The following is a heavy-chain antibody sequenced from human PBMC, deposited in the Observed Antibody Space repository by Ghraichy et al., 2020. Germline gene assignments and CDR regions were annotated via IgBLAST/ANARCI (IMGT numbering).Heavy chain of an antibody. CDR1: GGSISTYY. CDR3: ARYSSGSYYKKLYYFDY. Sequence: SQTLSLTCTVSGGSISTYYWSWVRQPPGKGLEWIGYIDYTGSTNYNPSLKSRVTISVDTSKNQFSLKLSFVTAADTAVYYCARYSSGSYYKKLYYFDYWGQGTLVTVSS. D-gene: IGHD1-26*01. V-gene: IGHV4-59*01. CDR2: IDYTGST. J-gene: IGHJ4*02.